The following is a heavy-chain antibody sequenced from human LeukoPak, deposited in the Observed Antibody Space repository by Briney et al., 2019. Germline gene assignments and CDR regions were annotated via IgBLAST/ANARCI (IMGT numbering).Heavy chain of an antibody. V-gene: IGHV3-48*03. J-gene: IGHJ4*02. CDR2: ISSSGSTI. D-gene: IGHD3-10*01. Sequence: TGGSLRLSCAASGFTFSSYEMNWVRQAPGKGLEWVSYISSSGSTIYYADSVKGRFTISRDNAKNSLYLQMNSLRAEDTAVYYCAKDYYYGSGSYYKGPIDYWGQGTLVTVSS. CDR1: GFTFSSYE. CDR3: AKDYYYGSGSYYKGPIDY.